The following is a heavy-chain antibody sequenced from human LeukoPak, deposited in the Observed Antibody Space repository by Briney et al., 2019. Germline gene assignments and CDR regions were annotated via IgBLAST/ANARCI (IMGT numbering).Heavy chain of an antibody. J-gene: IGHJ4*02. CDR1: GYTFLNFP. Sequence: GASVKVSCKASGYTFLNFPLSWVRQAPGQGPEWVGWIYPNNSTRGYAKSFQGRVLMTRDTSISTAYMELRSLKSEDTAVYYCARGKVLFDYWGQGTLVAVSS. V-gene: IGHV1-8*01. CDR3: ARGKVLFDY. CDR2: IYPNNSTR.